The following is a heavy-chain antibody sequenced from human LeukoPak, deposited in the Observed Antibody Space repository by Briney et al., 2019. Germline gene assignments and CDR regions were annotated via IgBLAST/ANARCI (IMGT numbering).Heavy chain of an antibody. J-gene: IGHJ6*03. D-gene: IGHD2-15*01. Sequence: TSETLSLTCAVYGGSFSGYYWSWIRQPPGKGLEWIGEINHSGSTNYNPSLKSRVTISVDTSKNQFSLKLSSVTAADTAVYYCARVFRYCSGGSCYYYYYYMDVWGKGTTVTVSS. CDR1: GGSFSGYY. V-gene: IGHV4-34*01. CDR3: ARVFRYCSGGSCYYYYYYMDV. CDR2: INHSGST.